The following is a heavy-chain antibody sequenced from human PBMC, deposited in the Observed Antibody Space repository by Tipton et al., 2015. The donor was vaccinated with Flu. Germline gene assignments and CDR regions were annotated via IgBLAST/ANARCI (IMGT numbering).Heavy chain of an antibody. Sequence: TLSLTCTVSGDSMSNGGYYWTWIRQRPGKGLEWIGYNYYSGRSLYNPSLNSRLTISVDKSQNQFSLKLTSVTAADTAVYYCGKTPDPWGQGILVTVSS. CDR1: GDSMSNGGYY. J-gene: IGHJ5*02. CDR3: GKTPDP. CDR2: NYYSGRS. V-gene: IGHV4-31*03.